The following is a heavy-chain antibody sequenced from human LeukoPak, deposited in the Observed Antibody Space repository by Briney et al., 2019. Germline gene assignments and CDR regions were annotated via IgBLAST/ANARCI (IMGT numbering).Heavy chain of an antibody. D-gene: IGHD2-15*01. V-gene: IGHV4-30-2*01. Sequence: ASETLSLTCTVSGGSISSGGYYWSWIRQPPGKGLEWIGYIYHSGSTYYNPSLKSRVTISVDRSKNQFSPKLSSVTAADTAVYYCARRQRIFLPAKDAFDIWGQGTMVTVSS. CDR1: GGSISSGGYY. CDR3: ARRQRIFLPAKDAFDI. J-gene: IGHJ3*02. CDR2: IYHSGST.